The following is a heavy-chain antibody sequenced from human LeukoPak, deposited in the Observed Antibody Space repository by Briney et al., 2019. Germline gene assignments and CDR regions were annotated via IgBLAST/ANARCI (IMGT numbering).Heavy chain of an antibody. V-gene: IGHV3-15*01. D-gene: IGHD2-8*01. CDR2: IKRQTEGWAK. J-gene: IGHJ4*02. Sequence: GGSLRLSCAGSGFSSSDAWLNWVRQTPEKGLEWVARIKRQTEGWAKDYAAPVKGRFTISRDDSKSTVYLQMNSLEIEDTAVYYCSRNADHDWWGQGTLVTVSS. CDR3: SRNADHDW. CDR1: GFSSSDAW.